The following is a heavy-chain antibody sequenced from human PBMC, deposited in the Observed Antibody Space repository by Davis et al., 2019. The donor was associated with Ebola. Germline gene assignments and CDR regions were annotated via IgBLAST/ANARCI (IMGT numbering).Heavy chain of an antibody. CDR2: IRSDGSAS. CDR3: ARVVSPNVVSALDV. CDR1: GFTFSSYW. Sequence: GESLKISCAASGFTFSSYWMHWVRQAPGKGLVWVSRIRSDGSASNSADSVKDRFTISRDNAKNTLYLQMNSLRAEDTAVYYCARVVSPNVVSALDVWGQGTTVTVSS. V-gene: IGHV3-74*01. D-gene: IGHD2-21*01. J-gene: IGHJ6*02.